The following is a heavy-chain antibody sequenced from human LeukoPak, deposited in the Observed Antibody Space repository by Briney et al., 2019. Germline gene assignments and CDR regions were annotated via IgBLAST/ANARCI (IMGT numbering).Heavy chain of an antibody. Sequence: SVNVSCKASGGTFCSYAISWVRQAPGQGLEWMGGIIPIFGTANYAQKFQGRVTITADESTSTAYMELSSLRSEDTAVYYCAIVTSNWFDPWGQGTLVTVSS. CDR2: IIPIFGTA. J-gene: IGHJ5*02. D-gene: IGHD2/OR15-2a*01. CDR1: GGTFCSYA. CDR3: AIVTSNWFDP. V-gene: IGHV1-69*13.